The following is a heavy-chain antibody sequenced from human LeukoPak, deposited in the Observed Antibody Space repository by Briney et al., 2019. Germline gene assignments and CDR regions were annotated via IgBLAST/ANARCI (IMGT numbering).Heavy chain of an antibody. Sequence: ASGWGSMNQKKWLEWVSAISGSGGSTYYADSVKGRFTISRDNSKNTLYLQMNSLRAEDTAVYHCAKVGIVAVGDDYWGLGTLVT. CDR3: AKVGIVAVGDDY. D-gene: IGHD6-13*01. CDR1: A. CDR2: ISGSGGST. V-gene: IGHV3-23*01. J-gene: IGHJ4*02.